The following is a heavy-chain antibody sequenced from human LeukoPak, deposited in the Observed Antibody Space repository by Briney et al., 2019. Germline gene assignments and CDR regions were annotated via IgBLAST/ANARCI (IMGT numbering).Heavy chain of an antibody. J-gene: IGHJ4*02. D-gene: IGHD2-21*02. Sequence: GGSPRLSCAASGFAFSSYDMNWVRQAPGKGLEWISYISSSDKTIYYADSVKGRFTISRDNPKNSLFLQMNSLGVEDTAVYYCATNLGDSGVPLDHWGQGTLVTVSS. CDR3: ATNLGDSGVPLDH. CDR2: ISSSDKTI. V-gene: IGHV3-48*03. CDR1: GFAFSSYD.